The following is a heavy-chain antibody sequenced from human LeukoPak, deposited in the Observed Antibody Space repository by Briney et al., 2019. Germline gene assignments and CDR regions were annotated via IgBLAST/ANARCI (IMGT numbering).Heavy chain of an antibody. Sequence: SETLSLTCTLSGGSISSSSFYWGWIRQPPGTGLECIGTIYYSGITYYNSSLKSRVTISVDTSKNQFSLKLSSVTAADTAVYFCARSGPAAGRPDAFDIWGQGTMVTVSS. CDR1: GGSISSSSFY. V-gene: IGHV4-39*07. CDR2: IYYSGIT. D-gene: IGHD2-2*01. CDR3: ARSGPAAGRPDAFDI. J-gene: IGHJ3*02.